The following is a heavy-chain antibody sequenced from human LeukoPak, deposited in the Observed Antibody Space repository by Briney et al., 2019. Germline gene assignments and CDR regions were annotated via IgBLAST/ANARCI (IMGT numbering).Heavy chain of an antibody. CDR3: ASSLYYYDSSGYYSYFDY. D-gene: IGHD3-22*01. Sequence: PSETLSLTCTVSGGSISSYYWSWIRQPAGKGLEWIGRIYTSGSTNYNPSLKSRVTMSVDTSKNQFSLKLSSVTAADTAVYYCASSLYYYDSSGYYSYFDYWGQGTLVTVSS. V-gene: IGHV4-4*07. CDR1: GGSISSYY. CDR2: IYTSGST. J-gene: IGHJ4*02.